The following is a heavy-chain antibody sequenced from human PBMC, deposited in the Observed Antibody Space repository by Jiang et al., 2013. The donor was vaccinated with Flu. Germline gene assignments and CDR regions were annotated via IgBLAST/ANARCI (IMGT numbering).Heavy chain of an antibody. Sequence: AWNWIRQSPSRGLEWLGRTYYRSRWYNDYAVSVKSRITINPDTSKNQFSLQLNSVTPEDTSLYYCARSGVLDGMDVWGKGTTVTVSS. CDR2: TYYRSRWYN. V-gene: IGHV6-1*01. CDR3: ARSGVLDGMDV. J-gene: IGHJ6*04. CDR1: A. D-gene: IGHD3-10*01.